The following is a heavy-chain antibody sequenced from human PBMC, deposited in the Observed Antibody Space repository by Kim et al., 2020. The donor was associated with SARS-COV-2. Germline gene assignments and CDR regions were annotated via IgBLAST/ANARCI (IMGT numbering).Heavy chain of an antibody. Sequence: SLQGHVTISADKSISTAYLQWSSLKASDTAMYYCARQGYYDSSGYYDFQHWGQGTLVTVSS. CDR3: ARQGYYDSSGYYDFQH. V-gene: IGHV5-10-1*01. D-gene: IGHD3-22*01. J-gene: IGHJ1*01.